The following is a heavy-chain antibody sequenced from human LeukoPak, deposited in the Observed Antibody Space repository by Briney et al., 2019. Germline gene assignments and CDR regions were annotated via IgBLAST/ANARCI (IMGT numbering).Heavy chain of an antibody. CDR3: ASGIDFSRGSKRGFDN. CDR2: ISSSGTTK. V-gene: IGHV3-48*01. D-gene: IGHD3-3*01. CDR1: GFIFSDYS. J-gene: IGHJ4*02. Sequence: GGSLRLSCAASGFIFSDYSMNWVRQAQGKGLEWVSYISSSGTTKYYADSVKGRFTISRDNAKRSVFLQMSSLRAADTAVYYCASGIDFSRGSKRGFDNWGQGTLVTVSS.